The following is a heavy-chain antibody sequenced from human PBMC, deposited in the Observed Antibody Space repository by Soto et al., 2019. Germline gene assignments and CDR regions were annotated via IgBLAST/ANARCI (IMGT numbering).Heavy chain of an antibody. V-gene: IGHV3-7*01. D-gene: IGHD6-13*01. CDR2: IKQDGSEK. J-gene: IGHJ6*02. CDR1: GFTFSSYW. CDR3: ATIASAGRGWDV. Sequence: EVQLVESGGGLGQPGGSLRLSCAASGFTFSSYWMSWVRQAPVKGLEWVGNIKQDGSEKNYVDFVEGRFPISGDNAENSLYLQMNSLRAEDTAVYYRATIASAGRGWDVWGQGTTVVVSS.